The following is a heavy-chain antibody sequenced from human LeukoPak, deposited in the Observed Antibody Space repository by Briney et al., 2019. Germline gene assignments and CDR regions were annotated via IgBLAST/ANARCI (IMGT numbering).Heavy chain of an antibody. CDR2: IGAYNGNT. Sequence: GASVKVSCKASGYTLTSYSMNWLRQAPGQGLEWMGWIGAYNGNTNYAQKLQGRVTMTTDTSTSTAYMELRSLRSDDTAVYYCARDFSGYDSGWGQGTLVTVSS. D-gene: IGHD5-12*01. J-gene: IGHJ4*02. CDR1: GYTLTSYS. V-gene: IGHV1-18*01. CDR3: ARDFSGYDSG.